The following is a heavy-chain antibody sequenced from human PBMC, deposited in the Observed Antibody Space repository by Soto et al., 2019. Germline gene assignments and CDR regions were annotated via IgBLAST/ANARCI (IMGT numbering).Heavy chain of an antibody. Sequence: DVQLVESGGGLVKPGGSLRLSCEASGFTFSTSAMHWVRQAPGKGLEWVASINSGSSHVKYADSVKGRFTISRDNANNSPSLRLSSLRVVDTGIYVCPIGGGGVNYWGQGTVVTVSS. J-gene: IGHJ4*02. CDR1: GFTFSTSA. D-gene: IGHD2-15*01. V-gene: IGHV3-21*02. CDR2: INSGSSHV. CDR3: PIGGGGVNY.